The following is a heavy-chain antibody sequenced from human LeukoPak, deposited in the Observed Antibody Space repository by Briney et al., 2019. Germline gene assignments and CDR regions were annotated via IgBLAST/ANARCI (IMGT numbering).Heavy chain of an antibody. CDR3: ARSRVTTIPNFDY. V-gene: IGHV1-2*02. CDR1: GYTFIGYY. CDR2: INPNSGAT. D-gene: IGHD2-21*02. Sequence: ASVKVSCTASGYTFIGYYIHWVRQAPGQGLEWMGWINPNSGATDYAQKFQGRVTMTRDTSISTTYMELSKLNSDDTAVYYCARSRVTTIPNFDYWGQGTLVTASS. J-gene: IGHJ4*02.